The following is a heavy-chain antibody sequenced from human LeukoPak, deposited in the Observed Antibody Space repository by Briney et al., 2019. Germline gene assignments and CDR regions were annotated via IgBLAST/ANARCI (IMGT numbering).Heavy chain of an antibody. CDR2: ISYDGSNK. D-gene: IGHD5-24*01. Sequence: GGSLRLSCAASGFTFSSYAMHWVRQAPGKGLEWVAVISYDGSNKYYADSVKGRFTISRDNSKNTLYLQMNSLRAEDTAVYYCAKALLEMATTDAFDIWGQGTMVTVSS. V-gene: IGHV3-30-3*01. CDR1: GFTFSSYA. CDR3: AKALLEMATTDAFDI. J-gene: IGHJ3*02.